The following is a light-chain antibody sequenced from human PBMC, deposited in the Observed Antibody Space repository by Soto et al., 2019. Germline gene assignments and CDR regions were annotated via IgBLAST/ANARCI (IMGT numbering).Light chain of an antibody. V-gene: IGKV3-11*01. CDR2: DAS. CDR3: QQRSNWPPIT. CDR1: QSVSSY. Sequence: EIVLTQSPATLSLSPGERATLSCRASQSVSSYLAWYQQKPGQAPRLLIYDASNRATGITARFSGSGSGTDFTLTISSLEPEDFAVYYCQQRSNWPPITVGQGTRLEIK. J-gene: IGKJ5*01.